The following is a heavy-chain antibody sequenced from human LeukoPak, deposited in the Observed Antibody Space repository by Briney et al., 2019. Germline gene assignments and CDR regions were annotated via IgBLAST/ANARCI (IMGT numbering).Heavy chain of an antibody. V-gene: IGHV3-48*03. Sequence: GGSLRLSCAASGFTFSSSKMNWVRQAPGKGLEWVSYISSSGSTIYYADSVKGRFTISRDNAKNSLYLQMNSLRAEDTAVYYCARGDKFSGDYWGQGTLVTVSS. CDR2: ISSSGSTI. CDR3: ARGDKFSGDY. D-gene: IGHD3-16*01. CDR1: GFTFSSSK. J-gene: IGHJ4*02.